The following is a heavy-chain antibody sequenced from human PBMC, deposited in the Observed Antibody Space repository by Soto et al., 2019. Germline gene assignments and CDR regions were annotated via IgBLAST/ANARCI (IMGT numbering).Heavy chain of an antibody. D-gene: IGHD5-12*01. CDR2: ISYDGSNK. Sequence: QVQLVESGGGVVQPGRSLRLSCAASGFTFSSYAMHWVRHAPGKGLDWVAVISYDGSNKYYADSVKGRFTISRDNSKNTLYLQMNSLRADDTAIYYCARADRDGYNYGDYWGQGSLVTVSS. CDR1: GFTFSSYA. CDR3: ARADRDGYNYGDY. J-gene: IGHJ4*02. V-gene: IGHV3-30-3*01.